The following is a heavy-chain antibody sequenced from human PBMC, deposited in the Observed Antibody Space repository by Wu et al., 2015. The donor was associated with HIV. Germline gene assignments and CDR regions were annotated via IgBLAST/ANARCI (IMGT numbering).Heavy chain of an antibody. CDR1: GYSFTGYY. CDR3: ARDTGRLASDI. D-gene: IGHD6-19*01. Sequence: QVQLVQSGAEVKKPGASVKVSCKASGYSFTGYYIHWMRQAPGQGLEWMGWINPNSGDTNYEQNFQGRVNMTRDKSISTAYMELSRLKSDDMAVYYCARDTGRLASDIWGQGTIVTVSS. CDR2: INPNSGDT. V-gene: IGHV1-2*02. J-gene: IGHJ3*02.